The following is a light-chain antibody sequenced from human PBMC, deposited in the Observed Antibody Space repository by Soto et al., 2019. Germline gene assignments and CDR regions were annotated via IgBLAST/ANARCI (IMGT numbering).Light chain of an antibody. V-gene: IGLV2-8*01. Sequence: QSVLTQPPSASRSPGQSVTISCTGTSSDVGGYNYVSWYQQHPGKAPKLMIYDVSKRPSGVPDRFSGSKSGYTASLTVSGLQAEDEADYYCSSYAGSKSLVFGGGTKLTVL. CDR3: SSYAGSKSLV. CDR1: SSDVGGYNY. CDR2: DVS. J-gene: IGLJ2*01.